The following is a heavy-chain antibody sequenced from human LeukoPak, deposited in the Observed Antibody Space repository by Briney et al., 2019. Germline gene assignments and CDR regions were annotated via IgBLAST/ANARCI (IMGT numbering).Heavy chain of an antibody. V-gene: IGHV3-7*01. D-gene: IGHD5-12*01. CDR2: IKLDGSEK. Sequence: PGGSLRLSCVASGFTFGKYWMSWVRQAPGKGLEWVANIKLDGSEKNYVDSVKGRFTISRDNSKNTLYLQMNSLKPEDTAVYYCARDQIIVTTILDYYYGMDVWGQGTTVTVSS. CDR3: ARDQIIVTTILDYYYGMDV. J-gene: IGHJ6*02. CDR1: GFTFGKYW.